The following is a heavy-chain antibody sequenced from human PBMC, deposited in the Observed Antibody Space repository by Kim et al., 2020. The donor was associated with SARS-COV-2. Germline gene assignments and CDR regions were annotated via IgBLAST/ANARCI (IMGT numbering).Heavy chain of an antibody. CDR3: AGRMIVVGVDY. V-gene: IGHV4-39*07. CDR2: IYYSGST. Sequence: SETLSLTCTVSGGSISSSSYYWGWIRQPPGKGLEWIGSIYYSGSTYYNPSLKSRVTISVDTSKNQFSLKLSSVTAADTAVYYCAGRMIVVGVDYWGQGTLVTVSS. J-gene: IGHJ4*02. D-gene: IGHD3-22*01. CDR1: GGSISSSSYY.